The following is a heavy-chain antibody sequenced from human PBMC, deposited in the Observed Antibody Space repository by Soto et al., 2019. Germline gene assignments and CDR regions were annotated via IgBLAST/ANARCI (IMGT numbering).Heavy chain of an antibody. CDR1: GFTFSSYA. V-gene: IGHV3-23*01. CDR3: AKDPHYYDSSGYYYDAFDI. CDR2: ISGSGGST. D-gene: IGHD3-22*01. Sequence: EVQLLESGGGLVQPGGSLRLSCAASGFTFSSYAMSWVRQAPGKGLEWVSAISGSGGSTYYADSVKGRFTISRDNSKNTLYLQMNSPRAEDTAVYYCAKDPHYYDSSGYYYDAFDIWGQGTMVTVSS. J-gene: IGHJ3*02.